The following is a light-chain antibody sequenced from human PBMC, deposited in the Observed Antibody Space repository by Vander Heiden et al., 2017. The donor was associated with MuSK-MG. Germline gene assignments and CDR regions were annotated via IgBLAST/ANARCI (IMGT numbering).Light chain of an antibody. V-gene: IGLV2-14*01. CDR2: DVS. J-gene: IGLJ3*02. CDR1: SSDGGGYNY. CDR3: SSYTSSSTGV. Sequence: SALTQPASVSGSPGQSVTISCTGTSSDGGGYNYVSWYQQHPGKAPKLMIYDVSNRPSGVSNRFSGSKSGNTAAPTISGRQAEDEADDYCSSYTSSSTGVFGGGTKLTVL.